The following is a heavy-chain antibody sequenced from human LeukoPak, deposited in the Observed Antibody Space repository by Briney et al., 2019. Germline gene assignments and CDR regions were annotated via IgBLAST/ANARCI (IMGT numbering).Heavy chain of an antibody. CDR1: GGTFSSYA. J-gene: IGHJ6*03. D-gene: IGHD1-26*01. Sequence: SVKVPCKASGGTFSSYAISWVRQAPGQGLEWMGRIIPIFGTANYAQKFQGRVTITTDESTSTAYMELSSLRSEDTAVYYCSREPRGIVGNYYYYYMDVWGKGTTVTVSS. V-gene: IGHV1-69*05. CDR3: SREPRGIVGNYYYYYMDV. CDR2: IIPIFGTA.